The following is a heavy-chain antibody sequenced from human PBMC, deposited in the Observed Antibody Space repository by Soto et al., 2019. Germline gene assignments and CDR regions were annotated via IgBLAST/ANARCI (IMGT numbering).Heavy chain of an antibody. CDR2: IIPIFGTA. CDR3: AREGTCSSTSCPTYFSFGMDV. D-gene: IGHD2-2*01. J-gene: IGHJ6*02. CDR1: GGTFSSYA. V-gene: IGHV1-69*05. Sequence: SVKVSCKASGGTFSSYAIIWVRQAPGQGLEWMGGIIPIFGTANYAQKFQGRVTMTTDTFTRTAYMEVRSLRSDDAAVYYCAREGTCSSTSCPTYFSFGMDVWGQGTTVTVSS.